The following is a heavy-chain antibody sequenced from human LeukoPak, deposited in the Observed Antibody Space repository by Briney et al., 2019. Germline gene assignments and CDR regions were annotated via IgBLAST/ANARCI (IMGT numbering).Heavy chain of an antibody. V-gene: IGHV3-30*18. D-gene: IGHD3-10*01. Sequence: PGGSLRLSCAAPGFTFSSYGMHWVRQAPGKGLEWVAVISYDGSNKYYADSVKGRFTISRDNSKNTLYLQMNSLGAEDTAVYYCAKDLYYYGSGSLSPFDYWGQGTLVTVSS. CDR3: AKDLYYYGSGSLSPFDY. CDR2: ISYDGSNK. J-gene: IGHJ4*02. CDR1: GFTFSSYG.